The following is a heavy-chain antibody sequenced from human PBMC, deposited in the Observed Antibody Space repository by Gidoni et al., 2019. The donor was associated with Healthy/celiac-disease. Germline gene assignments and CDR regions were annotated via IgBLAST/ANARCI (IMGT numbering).Heavy chain of an antibody. Sequence: QVQLQQWGAGLLKPSETLSLTCAVYGWSFSDYYWSWIRQPPGKGLEWIGEINHSGSTNYNPSLKSRVTISVDTSKNQCSLKLSSVTAADTAVYYCARGREGDYYYYDGMDVWGQGTTVTVSS. CDR3: ARGREGDYYYYDGMDV. CDR1: GWSFSDYY. J-gene: IGHJ6*02. V-gene: IGHV4-34*01. CDR2: INHSGST.